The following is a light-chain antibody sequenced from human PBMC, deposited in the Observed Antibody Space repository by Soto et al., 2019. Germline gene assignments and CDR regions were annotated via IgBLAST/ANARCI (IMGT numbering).Light chain of an antibody. V-gene: IGKV3-20*01. Sequence: IVLTQSPGALSVSPGERATLSCRASQTVRNSYLAWYQQKAGQAPRLLIYGASIRTPGTPDRFSGSGSGTDLILTISRLEPEDPAVYYCQQYGTTPYTFGQGTKLEIK. CDR3: QQYGTTPYT. J-gene: IGKJ2*01. CDR2: GAS. CDR1: QTVRNSY.